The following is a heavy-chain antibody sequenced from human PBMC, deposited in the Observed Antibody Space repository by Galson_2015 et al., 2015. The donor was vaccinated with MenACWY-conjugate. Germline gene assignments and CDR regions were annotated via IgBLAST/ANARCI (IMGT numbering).Heavy chain of an antibody. Sequence: ETLSLTCSVSGGSIGPYYYYWIRQPPGKGLEWVGRIYYRGATNYNPSLKSRVTMSVDTSKNQFSLTLTSVPAADSGVYYCARLTGYSGSFYFPYWGQGTLVTVSS. V-gene: IGHV4-59*08. D-gene: IGHD1-26*01. CDR2: IYYRGAT. CDR3: ARLTGYSGSFYFPY. CDR1: GGSIGPYY. J-gene: IGHJ4*02.